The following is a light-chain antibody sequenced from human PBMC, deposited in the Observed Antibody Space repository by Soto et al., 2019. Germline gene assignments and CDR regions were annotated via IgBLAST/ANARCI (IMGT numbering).Light chain of an antibody. Sequence: DIQRTHSPSILSAIVGDRVTITCRASQSISSWLAWYQQKPGKAPKLLIYDASNLESGVPSRFSGSGSGTEFTLTISDVQPEDFAVYYGHQRQSWPRTFGQGTKVDIK. CDR1: QSISSW. CDR3: HQRQSWPRT. V-gene: IGKV1-5*01. CDR2: DAS. J-gene: IGKJ1*01.